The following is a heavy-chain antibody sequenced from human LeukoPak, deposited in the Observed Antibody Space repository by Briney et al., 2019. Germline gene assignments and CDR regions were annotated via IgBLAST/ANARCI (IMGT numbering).Heavy chain of an antibody. CDR1: GFTFTGYY. J-gene: IGHJ4*02. CDR3: ASIPYCSGGSCYSERVDY. Sequence: ASVKVSCKASGFTFTGYYMHWVRQAPGQGLEWMGWINPNSGGTNYAQKFQGRVTMTRDTSISTAYMELSRLRSDDTAVYYCASIPYCSGGSCYSERVDYWGQGTLVTVSS. D-gene: IGHD2-15*01. V-gene: IGHV1-2*02. CDR2: INPNSGGT.